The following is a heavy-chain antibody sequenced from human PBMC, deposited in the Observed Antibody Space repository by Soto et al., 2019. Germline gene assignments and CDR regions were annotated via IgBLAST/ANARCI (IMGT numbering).Heavy chain of an antibody. Sequence: PGGSLRLSRAASGFTFSSAWMNWARQAPGKGPEWVARIKSKAYGETTDYAAPVMGRFTISRDDSKNTLYLQANTLKSEDTAVYYCSTNWATSRDWGQGTLVTVSS. CDR1: GFTFSSAW. J-gene: IGHJ4*02. CDR3: STNWATSRD. D-gene: IGHD7-27*01. CDR2: IKSKAYGETT. V-gene: IGHV3-15*01.